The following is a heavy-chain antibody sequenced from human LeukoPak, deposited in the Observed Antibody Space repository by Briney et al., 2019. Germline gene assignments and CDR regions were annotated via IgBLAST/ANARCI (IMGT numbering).Heavy chain of an antibody. CDR3: VRDRGDGDDY. D-gene: IGHD5-24*01. CDR2: ISQDGSGK. V-gene: IGHV3-7*03. J-gene: IGHJ4*02. Sequence: GGSLRLSCGASGFTFSNYWMSWVRQAPGKGLEWVINISQDGSGKNYADSVEGRFTISRDNAKNSLYLQMNSLRAEDTAVYYCVRDRGDGDDYWGQGTLVAVSS. CDR1: GFTFSNYW.